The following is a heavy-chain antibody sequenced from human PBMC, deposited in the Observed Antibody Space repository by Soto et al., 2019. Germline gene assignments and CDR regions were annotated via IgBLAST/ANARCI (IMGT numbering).Heavy chain of an antibody. J-gene: IGHJ4*02. Sequence: GGSLRLSCAASGFTFSNAWMSWVRQAPGKGPEWVGRIKSKTDGGTTDYAAPVKGRFTISRDDSKNTLYLQMNSLKTEDTAVYYCTPVKVVPAAIRDYWGQGTLVTVSS. CDR3: TPVKVVPAAIRDY. CDR2: IKSKTDGGTT. D-gene: IGHD2-2*02. V-gene: IGHV3-15*01. CDR1: GFTFSNAW.